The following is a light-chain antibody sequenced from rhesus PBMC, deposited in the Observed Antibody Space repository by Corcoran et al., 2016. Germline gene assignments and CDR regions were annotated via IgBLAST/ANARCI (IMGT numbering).Light chain of an antibody. V-gene: IGKV1-32*03. CDR3: QQGYSTPYS. CDR2: YAN. Sequence: DIQMSQSPSSLSASVGDRVTITCRASQGISSYLNWYQQKPGKAPKLLINYANSLASGVPSMFSGIGSRTDYTLTISSLQPEDFATYYCQQGYSTPYSFGQGTKVEIK. J-gene: IGKJ2*01. CDR1: QGISSY.